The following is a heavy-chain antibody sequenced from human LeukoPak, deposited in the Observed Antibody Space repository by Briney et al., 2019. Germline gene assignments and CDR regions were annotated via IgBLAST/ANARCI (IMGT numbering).Heavy chain of an antibody. CDR2: INTNTGNP. CDR3: ATAQPYCGGDCYWLFVY. J-gene: IGHJ4*02. Sequence: ASVKVSCKASGYTFTSYGISWVRQAPGQGLEWMGWINTNTGNPTYAQGFTGRFVFSLDTSVSTAYLQISSLKAEDTAVYYCATAQPYCGGDCYWLFVYWGQGTLVTVSS. CDR1: GYTFTSYG. V-gene: IGHV7-4-1*02. D-gene: IGHD2-21*02.